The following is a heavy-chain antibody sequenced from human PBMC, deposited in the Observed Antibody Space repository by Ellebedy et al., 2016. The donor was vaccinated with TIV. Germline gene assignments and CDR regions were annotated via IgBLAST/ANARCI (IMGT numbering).Heavy chain of an antibody. CDR3: AKPPELWLIHTGLVS. D-gene: IGHD6-19*01. CDR1: GFTFSDYS. CDR2: ISSSGNYR. Sequence: PGGSLRLSCAASGFTFSDYSMNWVRQAPGKGLEWVSSISSSGNYRYHGDSVKGRFTISRDNSQSTLYLQMDSLRADDTAVYYCAKPPELWLIHTGLVSWGQGTLVTVSS. J-gene: IGHJ4*02. V-gene: IGHV3-21*04.